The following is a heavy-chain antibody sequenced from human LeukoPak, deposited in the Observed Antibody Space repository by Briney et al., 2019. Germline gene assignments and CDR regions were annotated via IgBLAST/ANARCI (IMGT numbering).Heavy chain of an antibody. V-gene: IGHV3-21*01. CDR2: MSSGGRYI. CDR1: GFTFSSYS. J-gene: IGHJ4*02. D-gene: IGHD3-3*01. CDR3: ARDRPTGASRLFVVQ. Sequence: GGSLRLSCAASGFTFSSYSMTWVRHAPGRGLEWVSSMSSGGRYIYYADSVRGRFTISRDNAKNSLYLLMNSLRVEDTAVYYCARDRPTGASRLFVVQWGQGTLVTVSS.